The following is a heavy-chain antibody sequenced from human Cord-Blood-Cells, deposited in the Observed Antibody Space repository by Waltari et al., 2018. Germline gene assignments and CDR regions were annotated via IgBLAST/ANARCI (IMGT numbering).Heavy chain of an antibody. CDR2: IWYDGSNK. Sequence: QVQLVESGGGVVQPGRSLRLSCAASGFTFSSSGMHWVRQAPGKGLEWVAVIWYDGSNKYYADSVKGRFTISRDNSKNTLYLQMNSLRAEDTAVYYCARERPDGYSSGWYYYYGMDVWGQGTTVTVSS. V-gene: IGHV3-33*01. D-gene: IGHD6-19*01. CDR3: ARERPDGYSSGWYYYYGMDV. CDR1: GFTFSSSG. J-gene: IGHJ6*02.